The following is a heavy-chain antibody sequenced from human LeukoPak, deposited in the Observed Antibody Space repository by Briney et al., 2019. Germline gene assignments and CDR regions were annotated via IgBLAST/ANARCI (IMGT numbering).Heavy chain of an antibody. J-gene: IGHJ4*02. CDR2: ISGSGGST. D-gene: IGHD3-3*01. V-gene: IGHV3-23*01. Sequence: GGSLRLSCAASGFTFSSCAMSWVRQAPGKGLEWVSAISGSGGSTYYADSVKGRFTISRDNSKNTLYLQMNSLRAEDTAVYYCAKDAYYDFWSGIKNFFDYWGRGTLVTVSS. CDR3: AKDAYYDFWSGIKNFFDY. CDR1: GFTFSSCA.